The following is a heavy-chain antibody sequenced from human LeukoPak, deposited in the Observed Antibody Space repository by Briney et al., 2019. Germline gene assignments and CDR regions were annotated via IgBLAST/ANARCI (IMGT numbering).Heavy chain of an antibody. CDR1: GGSISSHY. D-gene: IGHD2-15*01. J-gene: IGHJ4*02. Sequence: PSETLSLTCTVSGGSISSHYWSWIRQPPGKGLEWIGYIYYSGSTNYNPSLKSRVTISVDTSKNQFSLKLSSVTAADTAVYYCARHEFYCSGGSCYIDYWGQGTLVTVSS. CDR3: ARHEFYCSGGSCYIDY. V-gene: IGHV4-59*08. CDR2: IYYSGST.